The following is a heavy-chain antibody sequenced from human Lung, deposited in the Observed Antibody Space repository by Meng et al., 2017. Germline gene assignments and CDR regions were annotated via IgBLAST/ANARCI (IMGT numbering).Heavy chain of an antibody. CDR3: TRQFFDYVWGSYRPNWFDA. CDR2: IYSSGST. J-gene: IGHJ5*02. V-gene: IGHV4-4*07. CDR1: GGSINNYY. Sequence: QVQLQEAGPGLVKASEPLSLTCTVSGGSINNYYWSWIRQPAGKGLEWIGRIYSSGSTDYNPSLRSRVTMSVDTSKNQFSLKLTSVTAADTAVYYCTRQFFDYVWGSYRPNWFDAWGQGTLVTVSS. D-gene: IGHD3-16*01.